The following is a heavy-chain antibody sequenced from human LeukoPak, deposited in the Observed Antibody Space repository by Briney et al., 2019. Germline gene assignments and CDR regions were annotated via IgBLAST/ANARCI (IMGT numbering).Heavy chain of an antibody. J-gene: IGHJ6*02. CDR1: GFTFSSYS. V-gene: IGHV3-21*01. CDR3: ARDGYCSGGSCYSVFYYGMDV. D-gene: IGHD2-15*01. Sequence: PGGSLRLSCAASGFTFSSYSMNWVRQAPGKGLEWVSSISSSSSYIYYADSVKGRFTISRDNAKNSLYLQMNSLRAEGTAVYYCARDGYCSGGSCYSVFYYGMDVWGQGTTVTVSS. CDR2: ISSSSSYI.